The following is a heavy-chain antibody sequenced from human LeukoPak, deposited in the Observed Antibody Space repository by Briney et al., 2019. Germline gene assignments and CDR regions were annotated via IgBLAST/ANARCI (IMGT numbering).Heavy chain of an antibody. CDR2: ISGSGGST. J-gene: IGHJ4*02. Sequence: QPGGSLRLSCAASGFTFSSFAMSWVRQAPGKGLEWVSGISGSGGSTYYADSVKGRFTISRDNSKNTLYLQMNSLRAEDTAVYFCLRGFLRRAFDYWGQGTLVTVSS. D-gene: IGHD4-17*01. CDR1: GFTFSSFA. CDR3: LRGFLRRAFDY. V-gene: IGHV3-23*01.